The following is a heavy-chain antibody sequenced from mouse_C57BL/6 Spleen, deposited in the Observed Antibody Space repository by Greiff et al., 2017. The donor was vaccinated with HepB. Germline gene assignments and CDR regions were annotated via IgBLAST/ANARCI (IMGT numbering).Heavy chain of an antibody. D-gene: IGHD2-3*01. V-gene: IGHV1-52*01. CDR3: ARLYNGYYGSWFAY. CDR1: GYTFTSYW. CDR2: IDPSDSET. J-gene: IGHJ3*01. Sequence: QVQLQQPGAELVRPGSSVKLSCKASGYTFTSYWMHWVKQRPIQGLEWIGNIDPSDSETHYNQKFKDKATLTVDKSSSTAYMQLRSLTSEDSAVYYCARLYNGYYGSWFAYWGQGTLVPVSA.